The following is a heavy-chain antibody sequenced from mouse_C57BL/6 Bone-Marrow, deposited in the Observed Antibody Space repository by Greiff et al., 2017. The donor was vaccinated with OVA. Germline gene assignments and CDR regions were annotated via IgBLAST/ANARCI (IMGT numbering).Heavy chain of an antibody. CDR2: IYPGSGST. D-gene: IGHD1-1*01. J-gene: IGHJ4*01. V-gene: IGHV1-55*01. CDR1: GYTFTSYW. CDR3: ARARGSSYYAMDY. Sequence: VQLQQPGAELVKPGASVKMSCKASGYTFTSYWITWVKQRPGPGLEWIGDIYPGSGSTNYNEKFKSKATLTVDTSSSTAYMQLSSLTSEDSAVYYCARARGSSYYAMDYWGQGTSVTVSS.